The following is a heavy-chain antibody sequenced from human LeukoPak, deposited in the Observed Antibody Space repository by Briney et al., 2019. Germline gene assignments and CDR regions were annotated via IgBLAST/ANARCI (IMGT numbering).Heavy chain of an antibody. CDR2: ISASGNT. J-gene: IGHJ4*02. Sequence: SESLSLTCTVSGGSITNYYWSWVRQSAIKGLEWIGRISASGNTDYNPSLRNRVTMSVEKSKNQFSLRLSPVTAADTAVYYCAREGRSSTPGYWGQGTLVTVSS. CDR3: AREGRSSTPGY. CDR1: GGSITNYY. V-gene: IGHV4-4*07. D-gene: IGHD2-15*01.